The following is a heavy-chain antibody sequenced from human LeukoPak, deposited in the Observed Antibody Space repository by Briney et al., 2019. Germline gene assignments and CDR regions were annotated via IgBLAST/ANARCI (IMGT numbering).Heavy chain of an antibody. V-gene: IGHV1-8*01. D-gene: IGHD5-12*01. Sequence: ASVKVSCKASGYTFTSYDINWVRQATGQGLEWMGWMNPNSGNTGYAQKFQGRVTITADKSTSTAYMELSSLRSEDTAVYYCARAPYDIVATRVFDYWGQGTLVTVSS. CDR1: GYTFTSYD. CDR2: MNPNSGNT. J-gene: IGHJ4*02. CDR3: ARAPYDIVATRVFDY.